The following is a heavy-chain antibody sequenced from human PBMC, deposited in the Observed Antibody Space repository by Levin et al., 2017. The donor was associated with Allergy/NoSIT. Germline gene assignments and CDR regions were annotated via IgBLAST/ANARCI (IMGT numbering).Heavy chain of an antibody. V-gene: IGHV3-33*01. CDR2: IWYDGSNK. CDR3: ARGGGYSSSSFSSDYDY. CDR1: GFTFSSYG. J-gene: IGHJ4*02. D-gene: IGHD6-6*01. Sequence: GGSLRLSCAASGFTFSSYGMHWVRQAPGKGLEWVAVIWYDGSNKYYADSVKGRFTISRDNSKNTLYLQMNSLRAEDTAVYYCARGGGYSSSSFSSDYDYWGQGTLVTVSS.